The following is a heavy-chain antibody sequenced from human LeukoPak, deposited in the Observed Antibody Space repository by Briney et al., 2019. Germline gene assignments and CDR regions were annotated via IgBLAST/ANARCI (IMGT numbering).Heavy chain of an antibody. Sequence: VASVKVSCKASGGTFSGYAISWVRRAPGQGLEWMGRIIPIFGIANYAQKFQGRVTITADKSTSTAYMELSSLRSEDTAVYYCARELATSEYYYYYGMDVWGQGTTVTVSS. CDR2: IIPIFGIA. V-gene: IGHV1-69*04. CDR3: ARELATSEYYYYYGMDV. J-gene: IGHJ6*02. CDR1: GGTFSGYA.